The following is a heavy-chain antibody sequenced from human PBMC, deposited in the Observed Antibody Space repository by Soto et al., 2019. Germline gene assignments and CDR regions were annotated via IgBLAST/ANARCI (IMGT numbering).Heavy chain of an antibody. CDR1: GYTFTSYY. J-gene: IGHJ5*02. CDR2: INPSGGST. CDR3: ARDLAPGDLVVPAATFWFDP. V-gene: IGHV1-46*01. D-gene: IGHD2-2*01. Sequence: GASVKVSCKASGYTFTSYYMHWVRQAPGQGLEWMGIINPSGGSTSYAQKFQGRVTMTRDTSTSTVYMELSSLRSEDTAVYYCARDLAPGDLVVPAATFWFDPWGQGTLVTVSS.